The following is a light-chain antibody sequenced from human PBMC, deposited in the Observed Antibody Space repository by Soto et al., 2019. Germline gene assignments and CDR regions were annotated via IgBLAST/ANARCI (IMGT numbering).Light chain of an antibody. J-gene: IGKJ4*01. CDR3: QQSYSLT. CDR1: QSISSY. V-gene: IGKV1-39*01. Sequence: DIQMTQSPSSLSASVGDRVTITCRASQSISSYLNWYQQKPGKAPKLLIYAASSLQSGVPSRFNGSGSGTDFTLTISSLQPEDFATYYCQQSYSLTFGGGTKVDIK. CDR2: AAS.